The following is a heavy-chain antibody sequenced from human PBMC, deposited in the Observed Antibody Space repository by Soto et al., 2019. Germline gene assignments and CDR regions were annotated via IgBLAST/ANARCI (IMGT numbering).Heavy chain of an antibody. Sequence: EVQLVESGGGLVQPGGSLRLSCAASGFTFSNYWMYWVRQTPGKGLVWVSRINSDGSSTSYADSVKGRFTISRDNAKNTLYLQMNRLRAEDMAVYYCVRGGYYYGMDVWGQGTTVTVSS. CDR3: VRGGYYYGMDV. CDR2: INSDGSST. V-gene: IGHV3-74*01. CDR1: GFTFSNYW. J-gene: IGHJ6*02.